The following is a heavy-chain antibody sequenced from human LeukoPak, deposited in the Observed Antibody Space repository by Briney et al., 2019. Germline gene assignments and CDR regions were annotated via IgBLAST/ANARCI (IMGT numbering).Heavy chain of an antibody. Sequence: GGSLRLSCAASGFTCDYAMSWVRQAPGKGLEWLSVISGGSGGSTYYAASVKGRFTISRDNSKNTLYLQMNSLRAEDTAVYYCAKGRAGNYYYDSSDYWGQGTLVTVSS. CDR3: AKGRAGNYYYDSSDY. J-gene: IGHJ4*02. V-gene: IGHV3-23*01. D-gene: IGHD3-22*01. CDR1: GFTCDYA. CDR2: ISGGSGGST.